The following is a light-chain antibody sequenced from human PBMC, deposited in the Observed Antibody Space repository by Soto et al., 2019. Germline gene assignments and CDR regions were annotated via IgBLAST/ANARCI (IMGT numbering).Light chain of an antibody. CDR3: QQYDYWPRT. Sequence: EIVLTQSPGTLSLSPGERATLSCRASQSVSSSYLAWYQQKPGQAPRLLIYGASSRATGIPDRFSGSGSGTEFTLTISSLQSEDFAVYYCQQYDYWPRTFGQGTKVDNK. CDR2: GAS. CDR1: QSVSSSY. V-gene: IGKV3-20*01. J-gene: IGKJ1*01.